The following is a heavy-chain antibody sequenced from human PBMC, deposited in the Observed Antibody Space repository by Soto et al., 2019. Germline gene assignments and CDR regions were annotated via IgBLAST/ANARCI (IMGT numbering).Heavy chain of an antibody. D-gene: IGHD2-2*01. J-gene: IGHJ6*02. CDR2: IKSKTDGGTT. V-gene: IGHV3-15*07. CDR3: TTDPSQDIVVVPAARVPYYYYGMDV. Sequence: GGSLRLSCAASGFTFSNDWMNWVRQAPGKGLEWVGRIKSKTDGGTTDYAAPVKGRFTISRDDSKNTLYLQMNSLKTEDTAVYYCTTDPSQDIVVVPAARVPYYYYGMDVWGQGTTVTVSS. CDR1: GFTFSNDW.